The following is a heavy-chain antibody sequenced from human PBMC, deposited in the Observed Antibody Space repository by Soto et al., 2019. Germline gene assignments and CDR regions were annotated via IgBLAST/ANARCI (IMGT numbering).Heavy chain of an antibody. CDR1: GFSFGDSA. D-gene: IGHD3-3*02. CDR3: AVTDLPFRPLTEPTENGMDV. J-gene: IGHJ6*02. Sequence: ELVQSGPEAREPGTSVKVSCRASGFSFGDSAVQWVRQGRGQRLEWIGWIVVVNGNTNYAQKFEGRVTLTRDESTSTSPMELTSLSSADTAVYFCAVTDLPFRPLTEPTENGMDVWGQGTTVTVSS. CDR2: IVVVNGNT. V-gene: IGHV1-58*01.